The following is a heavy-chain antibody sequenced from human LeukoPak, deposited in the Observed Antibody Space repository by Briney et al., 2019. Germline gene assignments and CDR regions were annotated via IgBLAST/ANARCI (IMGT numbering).Heavy chain of an antibody. J-gene: IGHJ4*02. D-gene: IGHD3-22*01. V-gene: IGHV3-33*08. CDR1: GFTFSSYA. Sequence: GGSLRLSCAASGFTFSSYAMHWVRQAPGKGLEWVAVIWYDGTNKYYADSVKGRFTISRDSPKNTLYLQMNSLRAEDTAVYYCARAAYDNSGYLTLWGQGTLVTVSS. CDR3: ARAAYDNSGYLTL. CDR2: IWYDGTNK.